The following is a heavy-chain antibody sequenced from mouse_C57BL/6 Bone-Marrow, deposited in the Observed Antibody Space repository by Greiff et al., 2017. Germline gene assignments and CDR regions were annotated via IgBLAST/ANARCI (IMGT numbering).Heavy chain of an antibody. D-gene: IGHD3-2*02. CDR3: ARTAQATCGWFAY. Sequence: QVQLQQSGAELVKPGASVKISCKASGYAFSSYWMNWVKPRPGKGLEWIGQIYPGDGDTNYNGKFKGKATLTADKSSSTAYMQLSSLTSEDSAVYFCARTAQATCGWFAYWGQGTLVTVSA. CDR1: GYAFSSYW. J-gene: IGHJ3*01. V-gene: IGHV1-80*01. CDR2: IYPGDGDT.